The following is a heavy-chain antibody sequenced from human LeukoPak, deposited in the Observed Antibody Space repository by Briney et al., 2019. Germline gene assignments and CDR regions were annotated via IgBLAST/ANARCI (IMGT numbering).Heavy chain of an antibody. D-gene: IGHD1-26*01. CDR2: ISGSGGST. J-gene: IGHJ4*02. V-gene: IGHV3-23*01. CDR3: AKDQTVGPTTRPHLFDY. CDR1: GFTFSSYA. Sequence: PGGSLRLSCAASGFTFSSYAMSWVRQAPGKGLEWVSAISGSGGSTYYADSVKGRFTISRGNSKNTLYLQMNSLRVEDTAVYYCAKDQTVGPTTRPHLFDYWGQGTLVSVSS.